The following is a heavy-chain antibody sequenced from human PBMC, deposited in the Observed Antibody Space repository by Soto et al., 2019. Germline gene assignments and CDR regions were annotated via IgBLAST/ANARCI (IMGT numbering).Heavy chain of an antibody. CDR1: GGTFSSYA. D-gene: IGHD3-10*01. Sequence: GASVKVSCKASGGTFSSYAISWVRQAPGQGLEWMGGIIPIFGTANYAQKFQGRVTITADKSTSTAYMELSSLRSEDTAVYYCARFPRGDAFDIWGQGTMVTVSS. J-gene: IGHJ3*02. V-gene: IGHV1-69*06. CDR2: IIPIFGTA. CDR3: ARFPRGDAFDI.